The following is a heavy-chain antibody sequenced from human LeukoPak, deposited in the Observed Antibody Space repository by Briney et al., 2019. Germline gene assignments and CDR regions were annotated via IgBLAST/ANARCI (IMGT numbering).Heavy chain of an antibody. CDR2: ISYDGSNK. J-gene: IGHJ4*02. CDR3: ARDPIAMIVAGYFDY. CDR1: GFTFSNYA. D-gene: IGHD3-22*01. V-gene: IGHV3-30-3*01. Sequence: GGSLRLSCAASGFTFSNYAVHWVRQAPGKGLGWVAVISYDGSNKYYADSVKGRFTISRDNSKNTLYLQMNSLRAEDTAVYYCARDPIAMIVAGYFDYWGQGTLVTVPS.